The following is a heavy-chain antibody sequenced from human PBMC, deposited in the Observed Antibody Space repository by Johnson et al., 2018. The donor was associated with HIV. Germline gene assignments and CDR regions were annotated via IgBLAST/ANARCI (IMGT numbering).Heavy chain of an antibody. CDR3: ARATDSSGYYYDGSSDAFDI. Sequence: QVQLVESGGGLVQPGGSLRLSCAASGFTFSNYGMHWVRQAPGKGLEWVAVISYDGSNKYYADSVKGRFTISRAHSKNTLYLQMNSLRAEDTAVYYCARATDSSGYYYDGSSDAFDIWGQGTMVTVSS. CDR1: GFTFSNYG. CDR2: ISYDGSNK. V-gene: IGHV3-30*03. D-gene: IGHD3-22*01. J-gene: IGHJ3*02.